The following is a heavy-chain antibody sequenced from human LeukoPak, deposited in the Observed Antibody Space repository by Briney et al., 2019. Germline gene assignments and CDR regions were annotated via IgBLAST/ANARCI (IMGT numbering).Heavy chain of an antibody. CDR1: GSTFSSYE. CDR3: ATETNGRHYDY. V-gene: IGHV3-48*03. Sequence: PGGSLRLSCAASGSTFSSYEMTWVRQAPGKGLEWVSYISSRGSTISYTDSVKGRFTISRDNAKNSLYLQMNSLRAEDTAVYYCATETNGRHYDYWGQGTLLTVSS. CDR2: ISSRGSTI. D-gene: IGHD1-14*01. J-gene: IGHJ4*02.